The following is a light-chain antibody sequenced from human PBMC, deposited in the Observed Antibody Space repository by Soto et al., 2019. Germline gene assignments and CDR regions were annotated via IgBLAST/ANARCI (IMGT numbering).Light chain of an antibody. CDR3: QQYNNWPS. Sequence: EIVLTQSPGSLSLSPGSSATLSCRASQSVSSSYLAWYQQKPGQAPRLLIYGASSRATGIPDRFSGSGSGTEFTLTISSLQSEEFAVDYCQQYNNWPSFGPLTKVAIK. J-gene: IGKJ3*01. CDR2: GAS. V-gene: IGKV3-20*01. CDR1: QSVSSSY.